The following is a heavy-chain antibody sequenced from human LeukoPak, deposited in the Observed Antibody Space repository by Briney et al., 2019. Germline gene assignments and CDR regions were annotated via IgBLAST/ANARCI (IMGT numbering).Heavy chain of an antibody. D-gene: IGHD3-22*01. CDR1: GGSISSSSYY. J-gene: IGHJ4*02. CDR3: ARVRDSSGYYNYFDY. CDR2: IYYSGST. V-gene: IGHV4-61*01. Sequence: TSETLSLTCTVSGGSISSSSYYWSWIRQPPGKGLEWIGYIYYSGSTNYNPSLKSRVTISVDTSKNQFSLKLSSVTAADTAVYYCARVRDSSGYYNYFDYWGQGTLVTVSS.